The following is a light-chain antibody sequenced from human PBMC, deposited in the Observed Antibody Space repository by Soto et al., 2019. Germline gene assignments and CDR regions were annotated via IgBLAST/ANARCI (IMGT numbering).Light chain of an antibody. J-gene: IGLJ3*02. Sequence: QSVLTQPPSASGTPGQRGTISWSGSSSNIGSNYVYWYQQVPGTAPKLLIYRNNQRPSGVPDRFSGSKSGTSASLAISGRRSEDEADYYCAAWDDSLSGWVFGGGTKLTVL. CDR1: SSNIGSNY. CDR3: AAWDDSLSGWV. V-gene: IGLV1-47*01. CDR2: RNN.